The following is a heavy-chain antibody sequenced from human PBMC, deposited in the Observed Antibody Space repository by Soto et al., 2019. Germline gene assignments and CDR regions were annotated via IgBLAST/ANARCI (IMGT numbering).Heavy chain of an antibody. CDR1: GYTFTGSY. D-gene: IGHD3-22*01. CDR3: AREDNDISAYYYIVH. Sequence: ASVKVSCKASGYTFTGSYIYWVRQAPGQGLEWMGWINPNSGDTNYAQKFQGRVTMTRDTSITTAYMELSRLRSDDTAVYYCAREDNDISAYYYIVHWGQGTLVTVSS. J-gene: IGHJ4*02. V-gene: IGHV1-2*02. CDR2: INPNSGDT.